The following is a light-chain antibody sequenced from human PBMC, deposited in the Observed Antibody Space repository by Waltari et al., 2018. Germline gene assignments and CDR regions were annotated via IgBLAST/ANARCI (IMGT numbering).Light chain of an antibody. V-gene: IGKV3-20*01. CDR2: AAS. CDR3: QQYGSSPSS. Sequence: EIVLTQSPGTLSLSPGERATLSCRASQRLSSNYLAWYQQKPGQTPRLLIHAASTRATGIPDRSSGSGSGTDFILTITRLEPEDVAVYFCQQYGSSPSSFGPGTKLHIK. CDR1: QRLSSNY. J-gene: IGKJ3*01.